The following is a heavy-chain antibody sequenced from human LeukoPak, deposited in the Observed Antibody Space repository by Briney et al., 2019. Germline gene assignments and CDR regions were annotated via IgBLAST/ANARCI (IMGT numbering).Heavy chain of an antibody. J-gene: IGHJ4*02. CDR1: EFSVGSNY. CDR2: IYSGGST. D-gene: IGHD3-22*01. CDR3: AKGRVDYYDSSGYYLIDY. V-gene: IGHV3-66*01. Sequence: GGSLRLSCAASEFSVGSNYMTWVRQAPGKGLEWVSLIYSGGSTYYADSVKGRFTISRDNSKNTLYLQMNSLRAEDTAVYYCAKGRVDYYDSSGYYLIDYWGQGTLVTVSS.